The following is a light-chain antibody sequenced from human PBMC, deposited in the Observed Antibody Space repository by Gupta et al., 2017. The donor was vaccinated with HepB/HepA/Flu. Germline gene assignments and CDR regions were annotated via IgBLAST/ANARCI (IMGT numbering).Light chain of an antibody. J-gene: IGLJ1*01. Sequence: QPVVTQEPSLTVSPGGTVTLTCASSTGAVTSGHYPYWFQQKPGQAPMIRRYDVSNKDAWTPARFSGSLRGGTVAMNRSGAQAEEESYYYCLLSDNGVGVFGTGTTVTV. CDR3: LLSDNGVGV. CDR2: DVS. V-gene: IGLV7-46*01. CDR1: TGAVTSGHY.